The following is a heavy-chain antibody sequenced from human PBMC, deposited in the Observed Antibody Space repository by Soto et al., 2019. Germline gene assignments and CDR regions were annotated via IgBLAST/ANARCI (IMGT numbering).Heavy chain of an antibody. D-gene: IGHD2-2*01. CDR1: GGTFSSYA. V-gene: IGHV1-69*13. CDR2: IIPIFGTA. CDR3: ARARVVEKVPAAIELQGGWFDP. J-gene: IGHJ5*02. Sequence: SVKVSCKASGGTFSSYAISWVRQAPGQGLEWMGGIIPIFGTANYAQKFQGRVTITADESTSTAYMELSSLRSEDTAVYYCARARVVEKVPAAIELQGGWFDPWGQGTLVTVSS.